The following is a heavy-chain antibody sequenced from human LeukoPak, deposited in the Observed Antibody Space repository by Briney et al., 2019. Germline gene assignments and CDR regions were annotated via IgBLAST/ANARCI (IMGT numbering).Heavy chain of an antibody. J-gene: IGHJ4*02. Sequence: GASVKVSCKASGYTFTNYYIHWVRQAPGQGLEWMGWISAYNGNTNYAQKLQGRVTMTTDTSTSTAYMELRSLRSDDTAVYYCARDLPVTAMDPSFGEYFDYWGQGTLVTVSS. CDR3: ARDLPVTAMDPSFGEYFDY. CDR1: GYTFTNYY. V-gene: IGHV1-18*04. D-gene: IGHD2-21*02. CDR2: ISAYNGNT.